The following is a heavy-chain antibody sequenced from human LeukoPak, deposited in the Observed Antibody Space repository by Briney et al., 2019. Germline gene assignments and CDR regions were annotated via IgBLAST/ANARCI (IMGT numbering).Heavy chain of an antibody. CDR3: ARDRYCSGGSCPYYYGMDV. CDR2: IKRDGSEK. D-gene: IGHD2-15*01. J-gene: IGHJ6*02. Sequence: GGSLRLSCAASGFTFNSYWMNWVRQAPGKGPEWVANIKRDGSEKYYVDSVKGRFTISRDNAKNSLYLQMNSLRAEDTAVYYCARDRYCSGGSCPYYYGMDVWGQGTTVTVSS. CDR1: GFTFNSYW. V-gene: IGHV3-7*01.